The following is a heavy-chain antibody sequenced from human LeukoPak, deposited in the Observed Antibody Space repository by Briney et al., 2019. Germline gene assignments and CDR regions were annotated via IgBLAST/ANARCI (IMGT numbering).Heavy chain of an antibody. V-gene: IGHV3-66*01. CDR2: IYSGGST. D-gene: IGHD3-22*01. J-gene: IGHJ4*02. Sequence: GGSLRLSCAASGFTVSSNYMSWVRQAPGKGLEWVSVIYSGGSTYYADSVKGRFTISRDNAKNSLYLQMNSLRAEDTAVYYCARVLAPDYYDSSGTFDYWGQGTLVTVSS. CDR1: GFTVSSNY. CDR3: ARVLAPDYYDSSGTFDY.